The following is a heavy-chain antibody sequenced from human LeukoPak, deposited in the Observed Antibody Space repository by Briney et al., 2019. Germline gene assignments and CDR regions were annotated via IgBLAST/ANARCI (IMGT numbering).Heavy chain of an antibody. CDR2: INPNSGAT. CDR3: AKDGPADCGGDCYSPDY. V-gene: IGHV1-2*02. CDR1: GYTFSDYY. D-gene: IGHD2-21*02. Sequence: ASVKVSCKASGYTFSDYYIHWVRQAPGQGLDWMGWINPNSGATNYPQKFQGRITMTRDTSISTAYMVLSRLRSDDTAMYYCAKDGPADCGGDCYSPDYWGQGRLVTVSS. J-gene: IGHJ4*02.